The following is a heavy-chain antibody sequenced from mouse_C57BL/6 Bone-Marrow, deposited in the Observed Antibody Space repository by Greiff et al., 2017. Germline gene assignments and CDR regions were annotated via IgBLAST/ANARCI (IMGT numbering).Heavy chain of an antibody. CDR3: AREDCSSSYCAMDY. Sequence: QVQLQQPGAELVKPGASVKLSCKASGYTFTSYWMQWVKQRPGQGLEWIGEIDPSDSYTNYNQKFKGKATLTVDTSSSTAYMQLSSLTSEDSAVYYCAREDCSSSYCAMDYWGQGTSVTVSS. CDR1: GYTFTSYW. J-gene: IGHJ4*01. D-gene: IGHD1-1*01. CDR2: IDPSDSYT. V-gene: IGHV1-50*01.